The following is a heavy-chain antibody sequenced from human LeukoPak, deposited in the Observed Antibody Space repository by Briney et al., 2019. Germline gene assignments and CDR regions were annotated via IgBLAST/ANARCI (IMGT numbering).Heavy chain of an antibody. V-gene: IGHV3-74*01. CDR3: VRDLVGRDDT. CDR1: GFTFSTYW. J-gene: IGHJ5*02. Sequence: GGSLRLSCAASGFTFSTYWFHWVRHALGEGPVWVSRTNPDGSSTDHADSVRGRFVISRDNARNTLYLQMNSLRAEDTAVYYCVRDLVGRDDTWGQGTLVTVSS. CDR2: TNPDGSST. D-gene: IGHD1-26*01.